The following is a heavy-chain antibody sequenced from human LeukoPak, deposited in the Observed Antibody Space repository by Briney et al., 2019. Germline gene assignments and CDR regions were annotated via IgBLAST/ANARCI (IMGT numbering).Heavy chain of an antibody. V-gene: IGHV3-9*03. D-gene: IGHD6-19*01. CDR3: AKDVFSGWYPRGAFDI. J-gene: IGHJ3*02. CDR2: ISWNSGSI. CDR1: GFTFDDYA. Sequence: PGGSLRLSCAASGFTFDDYAMHWVRQAPGKGLEWVSGISWNSGSIGYADSVKGRFTISRDNAKNSLYLQMNSLRAEDMALYYCAKDVFSGWYPRGAFDIWGQGTMVTVSS.